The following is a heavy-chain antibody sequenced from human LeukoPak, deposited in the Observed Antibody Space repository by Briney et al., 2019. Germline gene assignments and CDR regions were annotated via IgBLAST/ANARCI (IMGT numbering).Heavy chain of an antibody. CDR1: GYTFTSYG. V-gene: IGHV1-18*01. CDR3: AGDHEFISPVVVWFDP. Sequence: ASVKVSCKASGYTFTSYGISWVRQAPGQGLEWMGWISAYNGNTNYAQKLQGRVTMTTDTSTSTAYMELRSLRSDDTAVYYCAGDHEFISPVVVWFDPWGQGTLVTVSS. CDR2: ISAYNGNT. J-gene: IGHJ5*02. D-gene: IGHD2-2*01.